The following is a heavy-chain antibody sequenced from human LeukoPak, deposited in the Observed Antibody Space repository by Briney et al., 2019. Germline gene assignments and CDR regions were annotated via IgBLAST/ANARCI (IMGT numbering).Heavy chain of an antibody. CDR3: ARHGGTRITLVQVYYFDY. CDR1: GASVNSGNYY. D-gene: IGHD4-11*01. V-gene: IGHV4-61*02. Sequence: SQTLSLTCTVSGASVNSGNYYWTWIRQPAGKRLEWIGRIYTSGSTNYNPSLKSRVTISIDASKNQFSLRLSSVTAADTAVYYCARHGGTRITLVQVYYFDYWGQGTLVTVSS. J-gene: IGHJ4*02. CDR2: IYTSGST.